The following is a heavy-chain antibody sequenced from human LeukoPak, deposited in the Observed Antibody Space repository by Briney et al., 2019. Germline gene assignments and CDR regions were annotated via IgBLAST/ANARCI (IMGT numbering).Heavy chain of an antibody. CDR3: AKSVGSGYFFDY. Sequence: GGSLRLSCGASGFTFSSYAMSWVRQAPGKGLEGVSAISGSGGSTYYADSVKGRSTISRDNSKNTLYLQMNSLRAEDTAVYYCAKSVGSGYFFDYWGQGTLVTVSS. CDR2: ISGSGGST. D-gene: IGHD3-22*01. J-gene: IGHJ4*02. CDR1: GFTFSSYA. V-gene: IGHV3-23*01.